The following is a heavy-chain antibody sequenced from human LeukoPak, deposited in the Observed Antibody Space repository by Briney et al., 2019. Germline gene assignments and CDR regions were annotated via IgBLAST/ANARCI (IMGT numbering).Heavy chain of an antibody. CDR1: GFTFSNYA. CDR3: ARRSGIAVAEAFDY. Sequence: GGSLRLSCAASGFTFSNYAMRWVRPAPGKGLAWVSGISGSVDSTYYADSVKGGFAISRDNSKNTLYLQMHSLRAEDTAVYYCARRSGIAVAEAFDYWGQGTLVTVSS. D-gene: IGHD6-19*01. J-gene: IGHJ4*02. V-gene: IGHV3-23*01. CDR2: ISGSVDST.